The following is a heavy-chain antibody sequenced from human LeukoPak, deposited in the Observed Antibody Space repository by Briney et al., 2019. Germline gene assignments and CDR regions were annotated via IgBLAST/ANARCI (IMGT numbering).Heavy chain of an antibody. Sequence: ASVKVSFKASGYTFTSYGISWVRQAPGQGLEWMGWISAYNGNTNYAQKLQGRVTMTTDTSTSTAYMELRSLRSDDTAVYYCASYRIAAAALGFDYWGQGTLVTVSS. CDR3: ASYRIAAAALGFDY. CDR2: ISAYNGNT. V-gene: IGHV1-18*01. D-gene: IGHD6-13*01. J-gene: IGHJ4*02. CDR1: GYTFTSYG.